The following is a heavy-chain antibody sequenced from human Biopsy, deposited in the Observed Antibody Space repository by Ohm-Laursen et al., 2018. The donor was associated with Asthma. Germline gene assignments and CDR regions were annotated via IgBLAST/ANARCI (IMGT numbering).Heavy chain of an antibody. J-gene: IGHJ2*01. CDR3: AGIKIRIGAGTDRYFDL. Sequence: SVKVSCKSSGYPFTDYYVHWVRQAPGQGLEWMGRIDPNSGGTNYAQKFLGRVTMTRDTSVNTAFMVLSRLRSDDTAVYYCAGIKIRIGAGTDRYFDLWGRGTLVTVSS. D-gene: IGHD3-16*01. CDR2: IDPNSGGT. V-gene: IGHV1-2*06. CDR1: GYPFTDYY.